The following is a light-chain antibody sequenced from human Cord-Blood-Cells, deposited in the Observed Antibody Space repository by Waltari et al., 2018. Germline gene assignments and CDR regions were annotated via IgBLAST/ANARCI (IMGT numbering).Light chain of an antibody. J-gene: IGKJ1*01. V-gene: IGKV1-5*01. CDR3: QQYNSYTWT. CDR1: QSISSW. CDR2: DAS. Sequence: IQMTQSPSTLSASVGDRVTITCRASQSISSWLAWYQQKPGKAPKPLIYDASSLESGVPSRFSGSGSRTEFTLNISSLQPDDFATYYCQQYNSYTWTFGQGTKVEIK.